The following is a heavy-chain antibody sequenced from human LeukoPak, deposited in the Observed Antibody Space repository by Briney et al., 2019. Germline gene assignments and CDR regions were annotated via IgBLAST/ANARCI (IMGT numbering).Heavy chain of an antibody. CDR1: GFTFSSYA. J-gene: IGHJ3*02. D-gene: IGHD3-3*01. CDR3: AKNYHHEYDFWSGYAFDI. V-gene: IGHV3-23*01. CDR2: ISGSGGTT. Sequence: GGSLRLSCAASGFTFSSYAMSWVRLAPGKGLEWVSGISGSGGTTYYADSVKDQITISRDNSKYTLYLQMDSLRAEDTAVYFCAKNYHHEYDFWSGYAFDIWGQGTVVTVSS.